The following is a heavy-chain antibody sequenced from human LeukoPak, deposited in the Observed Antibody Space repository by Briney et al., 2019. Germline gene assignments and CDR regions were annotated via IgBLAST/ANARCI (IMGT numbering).Heavy chain of an antibody. Sequence: PGGSLMLSCAAPGFTFSSYGMHSVRQAPGKGLEWVAVIWYDGSNKYYADSVKGRFTISRDNSKNTLYLQMNSLRAEDTAVYYCARGAQKGYWGQGTLVTVSS. CDR2: IWYDGSNK. J-gene: IGHJ4*02. CDR3: ARGAQKGY. CDR1: GFTFSSYG. V-gene: IGHV3-33*01.